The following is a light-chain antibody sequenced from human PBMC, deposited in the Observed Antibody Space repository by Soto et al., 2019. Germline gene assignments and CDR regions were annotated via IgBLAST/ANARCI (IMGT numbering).Light chain of an antibody. Sequence: EIVMTQSPATLSVSPGERATLSXRASQSFSVNFAWYQQKPGQAPRLIXXXAYXRATGIPARFSGSGSGTDFTLTISSLEPEDFAFEYCLQRSNWPPLRSFGGGTKVDIK. CDR2: XAY. CDR3: LQRSNWPPLRS. J-gene: IGKJ4*02. V-gene: IGKV3-11*01. CDR1: QSFSVN.